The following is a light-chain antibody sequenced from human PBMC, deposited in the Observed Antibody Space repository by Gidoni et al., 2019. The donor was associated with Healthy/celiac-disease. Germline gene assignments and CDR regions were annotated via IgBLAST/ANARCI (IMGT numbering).Light chain of an antibody. V-gene: IGKV3-15*01. Sequence: IVMTQSPATLSVSPGERATLSCRASQSVSSNLAWYQQNPGQAPWLLIYGASTRATGIPSRFSGSGSGTEFSLTISSLQSEDFAVYYCQQYDNWPQTFGQGTKLEI. J-gene: IGKJ2*01. CDR2: GAS. CDR1: QSVSSN. CDR3: QQYDNWPQT.